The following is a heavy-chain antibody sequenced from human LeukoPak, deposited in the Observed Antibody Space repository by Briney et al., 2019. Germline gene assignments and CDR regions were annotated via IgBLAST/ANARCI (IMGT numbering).Heavy chain of an antibody. CDR3: ARLAPYYYDSSGYP. Sequence: PSETLSLTCTVSGGSISSSSYYWGWIRQPPGKGLEWIGSIYYSGSTYYNPSLKSRVTTSVDTSKNQFSLKLSSVTAADTAVYYCARLAPYYYDSSGYPWGQGTLVTVSS. CDR1: GGSISSSSYY. D-gene: IGHD3-22*01. V-gene: IGHV4-39*01. J-gene: IGHJ5*02. CDR2: IYYSGST.